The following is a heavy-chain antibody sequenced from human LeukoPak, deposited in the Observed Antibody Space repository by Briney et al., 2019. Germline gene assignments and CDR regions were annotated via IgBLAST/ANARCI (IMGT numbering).Heavy chain of an antibody. J-gene: IGHJ4*02. CDR1: GFTFSSYG. CDR2: ISYDGSNK. D-gene: IGHD7-27*01. V-gene: IGHV3-30*18. Sequence: GGSLRLSCAASGFTFSSYGMHWVRQAPGKGLEWVAVISYDGSNKYYADSVKGRFTISRDNSKNTLYLQMNSLRAEDTAVYYCANAGDSCYWGQGTLVTVSS. CDR3: ANAGDSCY.